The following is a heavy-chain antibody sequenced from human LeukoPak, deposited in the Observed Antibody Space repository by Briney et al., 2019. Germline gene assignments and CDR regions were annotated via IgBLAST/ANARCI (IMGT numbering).Heavy chain of an antibody. V-gene: IGHV4-30-4*01. Sequence: QTLSLTCTVSGGSISSGDYYWSWIRQPPGKGLEWIGYIYYSGSTYYNPSLKSRVTISVDTSKNQFSLKLSSVTAADTAVYYCARAVDYYDSSGYPLFDYWGQGTLVTVSS. CDR1: GGSISSGDYY. CDR3: ARAVDYYDSSGYPLFDY. CDR2: IYYSGST. D-gene: IGHD3-22*01. J-gene: IGHJ4*02.